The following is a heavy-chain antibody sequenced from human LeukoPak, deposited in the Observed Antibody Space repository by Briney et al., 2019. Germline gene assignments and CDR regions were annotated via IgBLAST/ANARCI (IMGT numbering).Heavy chain of an antibody. V-gene: IGHV3-74*01. D-gene: IGHD3-3*01. Sequence: PGGSLRLSCAASGFTSSSYWMHWVRQAPGKGLVWVADIKNDGSSADYADSVKGRFTITRDNAKNMLYLLMDSLRAEDTALFYCARRYDGALDHWGQGTLVTVSS. CDR2: IKNDGSSA. J-gene: IGHJ4*02. CDR3: ARRYDGALDH. CDR1: GFTSSSYW.